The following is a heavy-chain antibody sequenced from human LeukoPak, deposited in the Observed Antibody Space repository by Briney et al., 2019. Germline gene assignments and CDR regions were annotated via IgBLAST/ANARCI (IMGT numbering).Heavy chain of an antibody. Sequence: SVKVSCKASGGTFSSYAISWVRQAPGQGLEWMGGIIPIFGTANYAQKFQGRVTITADKSTSTAYMELSSLRSEDTAVHYCARDPGIAAAGTGNWFDPWGQGTLVTVSS. V-gene: IGHV1-69*06. J-gene: IGHJ5*02. CDR3: ARDPGIAAAGTGNWFDP. CDR2: IIPIFGTA. CDR1: GGTFSSYA. D-gene: IGHD6-13*01.